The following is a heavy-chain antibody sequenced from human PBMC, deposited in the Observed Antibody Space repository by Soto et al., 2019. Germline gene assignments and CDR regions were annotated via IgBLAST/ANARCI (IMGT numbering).Heavy chain of an antibody. V-gene: IGHV1-3*01. J-gene: IGHJ4*02. Sequence: QVQLVQSGAEVKKPGASVKVSCKASGYTFTSYAMHWVRQAPGQRLEWMGWINAGNGNTKYSQKFQGRVTITRDTPASTAYMEQSSLRSEDTAVYYCAGAEHYYDSSGYYSYFDYWGQGTLVTVSS. D-gene: IGHD3-22*01. CDR3: AGAEHYYDSSGYYSYFDY. CDR1: GYTFTSYA. CDR2: INAGNGNT.